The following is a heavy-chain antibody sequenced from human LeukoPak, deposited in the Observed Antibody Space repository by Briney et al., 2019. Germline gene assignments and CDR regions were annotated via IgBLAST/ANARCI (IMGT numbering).Heavy chain of an antibody. Sequence: GGSLRLSCAASGFTFSSYAMSWVRQAPGKGLEWVSAISVSGGSTWSADSVKGRFTISRDNSKNTLYLQMNSLRAEDTALYYCAKRSSGYYYGYFDYWGQGTLVTVSS. V-gene: IGHV3-23*01. D-gene: IGHD3-22*01. CDR1: GFTFSSYA. J-gene: IGHJ4*02. CDR3: AKRSSGYYYGYFDY. CDR2: ISVSGGST.